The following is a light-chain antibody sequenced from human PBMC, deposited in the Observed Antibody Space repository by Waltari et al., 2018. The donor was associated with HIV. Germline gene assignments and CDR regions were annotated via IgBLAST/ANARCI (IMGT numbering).Light chain of an antibody. Sequence: DFQMTQSPSSLSAFVGERVTNTCRASQDIRHYVAWYQQKSGRVPKLLIHSASTLQSGVPSRFSGSTSGTEFTLTINSLQPDDVATYYCQKYNSVVSFGGGTKVEI. V-gene: IGKV1-27*01. CDR2: SAS. CDR1: QDIRHY. J-gene: IGKJ4*01. CDR3: QKYNSVVS.